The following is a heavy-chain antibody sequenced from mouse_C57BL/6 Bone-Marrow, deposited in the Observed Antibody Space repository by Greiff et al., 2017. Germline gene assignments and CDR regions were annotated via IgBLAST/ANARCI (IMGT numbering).Heavy chain of an antibody. D-gene: IGHD1-1*01. V-gene: IGHV14-3*01. CDR3: AIIYYYGSSYY. CDR2: IDPANGNT. Sequence: EVQLQQSVAELVRPGASVKLSCTASGFNITTTYMHWVQQRPEQGLEWIGRIDPANGNTKYAPKFQGKATITADTSSNTAYLQLSSLTSEDTAIYYCAIIYYYGSSYYWGQGTTLTVSS. J-gene: IGHJ2*01. CDR1: GFNITTTY.